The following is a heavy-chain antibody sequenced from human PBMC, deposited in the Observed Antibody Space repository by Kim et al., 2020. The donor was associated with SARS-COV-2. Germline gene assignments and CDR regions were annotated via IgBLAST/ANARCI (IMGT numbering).Heavy chain of an antibody. J-gene: IGHJ4*02. CDR2: ISSTISYT. V-gene: IGHV3-11*06. Sequence: GGSLRLSCSASGFTFTDYYMAWIRQAPGKGLEWVSYISSTISYTSYADSVKGRFTISRDNAKNSVFLQMNSLRAEDTAVYYCARPYSSGYGGVDYWGQGTLVTVSS. D-gene: IGHD3-22*01. CDR1: GFTFTDYY. CDR3: ARPYSSGYGGVDY.